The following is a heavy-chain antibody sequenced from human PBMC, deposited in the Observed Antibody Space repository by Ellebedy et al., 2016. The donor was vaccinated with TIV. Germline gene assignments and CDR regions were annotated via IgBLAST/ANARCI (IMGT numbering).Heavy chain of an antibody. D-gene: IGHD5-24*01. Sequence: GESLKISCAASGFTFTTYAMHWVRQAPGKGLEWVAVISYDGSNKYYADSVKGRFPISRDNSKNTLYLQMNSLRAEDTAVYYCARDHVGDGYNRAFDIWGQGTMVTVSS. CDR3: ARDHVGDGYNRAFDI. CDR2: ISYDGSNK. J-gene: IGHJ3*02. CDR1: GFTFTTYA. V-gene: IGHV3-30*17.